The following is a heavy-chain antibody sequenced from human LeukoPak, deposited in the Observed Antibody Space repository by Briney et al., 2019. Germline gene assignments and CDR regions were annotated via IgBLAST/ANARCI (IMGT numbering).Heavy chain of an antibody. V-gene: IGHV3-33*01. CDR3: ARHLGTSSDH. CDR2: IWYGGSDK. Sequence: GSLRLSCAASGFTFSSYGMHWVRQAPGKGLEWVAVIWYGGSDKYYADSVKGRFTISRDNAKNTLYLQVNSLRADDTAVYYCARHLGTSSDHWGQGTLVTVSS. J-gene: IGHJ4*02. D-gene: IGHD7-27*01. CDR1: GFTFSSYG.